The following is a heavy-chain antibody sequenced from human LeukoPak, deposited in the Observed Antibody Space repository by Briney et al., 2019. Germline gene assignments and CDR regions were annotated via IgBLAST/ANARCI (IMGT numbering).Heavy chain of an antibody. CDR1: GFAFSSFG. J-gene: IGHJ4*02. V-gene: IGHV3-23*01. CDR2: ISDSGGST. D-gene: IGHD4-17*01. Sequence: GGSLRFSCAASGFAFSSFGMSWVRQAPGKGLEWVSAISDSGGSTYYADSVKGRFTISRDNSKDTLYLQMNSLRAEDTAVYYCAKDRGYGDSFDYWGQGTLVTVSS. CDR3: AKDRGYGDSFDY.